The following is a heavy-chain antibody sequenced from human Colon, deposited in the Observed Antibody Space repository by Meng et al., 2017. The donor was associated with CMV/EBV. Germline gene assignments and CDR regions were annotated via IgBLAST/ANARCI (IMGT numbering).Heavy chain of an antibody. J-gene: IGHJ4*02. D-gene: IGHD3-3*01. V-gene: IGHV3-33*05. Sequence: GGSLRLSCAASGFNFNSYSMHWVRQAPGKGLEWVAVILYDGNKSYSAESLKGRFTISRDNSKNILYLQMNSLRAEDTAVYYCARGTPTYYDFWDIDYWGQGTLVTVSS. CDR3: ARGTPTYYDFWDIDY. CDR2: ILYDGNKS. CDR1: GFNFNSYS.